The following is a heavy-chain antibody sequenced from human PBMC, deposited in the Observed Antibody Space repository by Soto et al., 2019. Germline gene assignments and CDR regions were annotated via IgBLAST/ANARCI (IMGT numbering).Heavy chain of an antibody. CDR1: GGPISSYY. Sequence: PSETLSLTCTVSGGPISSYYWSWIRQPPGKGLEWIGYIYYSGSTNYNPSLKSRVTISVDTSKNQFSLKLSSVTAADTAVYYCASKRGNGMDVWGQGTTVTVSS. J-gene: IGHJ6*02. D-gene: IGHD3-10*01. CDR3: ASKRGNGMDV. CDR2: IYYSGST. V-gene: IGHV4-59*01.